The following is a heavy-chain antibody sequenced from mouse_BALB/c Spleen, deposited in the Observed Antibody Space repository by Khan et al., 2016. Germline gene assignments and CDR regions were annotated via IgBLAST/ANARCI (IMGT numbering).Heavy chain of an antibody. CDR1: GFTFSSFG. V-gene: IGHV5-17*02. J-gene: IGHJ3*01. Sequence: EVELVESGGGLVQPGGSRKLSCAASGFTFSSFGMHWVRQAPEKGLEWVAYIRSGSSTIYYAETRKSRFTVYTENPKNTMFRRMTSQGSEDTDMDYCARGDSSGYVFAYWGQGTLVTVSA. D-gene: IGHD3-1*01. CDR3: ARGDSSGYVFAY. CDR2: IRSGSSTI.